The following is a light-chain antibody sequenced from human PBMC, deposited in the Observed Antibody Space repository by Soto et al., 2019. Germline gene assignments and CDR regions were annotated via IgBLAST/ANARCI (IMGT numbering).Light chain of an antibody. CDR1: QTVSSK. Sequence: ELVLTQSPATLSSSPGERDTLSCRASQTVSSKLAWYQHKPGQAPRLLIYDTSNRATGIPARFSGSGSGTDFTLTISSLEPEDFAVYYCHQRKSWPRTFGQGTKVDIK. J-gene: IGKJ1*01. V-gene: IGKV3-11*01. CDR2: DTS. CDR3: HQRKSWPRT.